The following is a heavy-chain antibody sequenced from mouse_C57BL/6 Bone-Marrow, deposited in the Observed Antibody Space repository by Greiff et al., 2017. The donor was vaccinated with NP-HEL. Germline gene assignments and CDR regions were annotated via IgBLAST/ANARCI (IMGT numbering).Heavy chain of an antibody. CDR2: VHPNNGGT. CDR3: ARYSYYFDY. V-gene: IGHV1-26*01. J-gene: IGHJ2*01. Sequence: EVPLQQSGPELLKPGASVKLSCKASGYTFTDSYMNWVTQSHGKSLELICDVHPNNGGTSYNQKFKGKAPLTVDKSSSTAYMELRSLTSEDSAVYYCARYSYYFDYWGQGTTLTVSS. CDR1: GYTFTDSY.